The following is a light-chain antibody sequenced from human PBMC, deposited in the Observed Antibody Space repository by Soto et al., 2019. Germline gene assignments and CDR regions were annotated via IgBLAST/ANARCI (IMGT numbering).Light chain of an antibody. CDR3: QQSYSTLWT. Sequence: DIQMTQSPSSLSGSVVDRCTITFLASQSISSYLNWYQQKPGKAPKLLIYAASSLQSGVPSRFSGSGSGTDFTLTISSLQPEDFATYYCQQSYSTLWTFGQGTKVDIK. J-gene: IGKJ1*01. CDR1: QSISSY. CDR2: AAS. V-gene: IGKV1-39*01.